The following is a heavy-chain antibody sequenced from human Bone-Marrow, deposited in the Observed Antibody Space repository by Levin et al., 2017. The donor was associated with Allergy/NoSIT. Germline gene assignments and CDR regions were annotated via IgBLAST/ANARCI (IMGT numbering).Heavy chain of an antibody. CDR2: IYSGGDT. CDR3: ASCSGGYGACYFDY. D-gene: IGHD6-19*01. Sequence: GGSLRLSCAASGFSVSSKYMSWVRQAPGKGLEWVSVIYSGGDTFYADSVKDRFTFSRDNSKNTRYLQMNSLTAEGTPVYYCASCSGGYGACYFDYWGQGTLVTVSS. V-gene: IGHV3-66*01. CDR1: GFSVSSKY. J-gene: IGHJ4*02.